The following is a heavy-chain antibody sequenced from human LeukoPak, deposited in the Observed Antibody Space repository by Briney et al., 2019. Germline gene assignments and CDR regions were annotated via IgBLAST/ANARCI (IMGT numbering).Heavy chain of an antibody. CDR1: GYTFTSYA. CDR3: AREIGGDIVLVSWFDP. Sequence: ASVKVSCKASGYTFTSYAMHWVRQAPGQRLEWMGWINAGNGNTKYSQKCQGRVTITRDTSASTAYMELSSLRSEATAVYYCAREIGGDIVLVSWFDPWGQGTLVTVSS. CDR2: INAGNGNT. D-gene: IGHD2-2*01. V-gene: IGHV1-3*01. J-gene: IGHJ5*02.